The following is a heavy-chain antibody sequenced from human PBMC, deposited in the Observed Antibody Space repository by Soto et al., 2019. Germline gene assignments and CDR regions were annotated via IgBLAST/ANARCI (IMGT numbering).Heavy chain of an antibody. CDR1: GFPFSTYD. D-gene: IGHD3-10*01. CDR2: IRNNDGNT. Sequence: PGGSLRLSCAASGFPFSTYDMSWVRQAPGKGLEWVSVIRNNDGNTKYADSVKGRFIISRDNSKNTLYLQMDSLRAEDTATYYCVKERYGSGSYPYFDYWGQGTPVTVSS. J-gene: IGHJ4*02. CDR3: VKERYGSGSYPYFDY. V-gene: IGHV3-23*01.